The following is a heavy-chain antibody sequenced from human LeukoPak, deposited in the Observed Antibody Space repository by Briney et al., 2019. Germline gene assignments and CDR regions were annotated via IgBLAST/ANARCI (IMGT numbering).Heavy chain of an antibody. CDR2: INPSGGST. Sequence: ASVKVSCKASGYTFTSYDINWVRQAPGQGLEWMGIINPSGGSTSYAQKFQGRVTMTRDTSTSTVYMELSSLRSEDTAVYYCASLTGYSIAVAAPFDYWGQGTLVTVSS. CDR1: GYTFTSYD. V-gene: IGHV1-46*01. CDR3: ASLTGYSIAVAAPFDY. D-gene: IGHD6-19*01. J-gene: IGHJ4*02.